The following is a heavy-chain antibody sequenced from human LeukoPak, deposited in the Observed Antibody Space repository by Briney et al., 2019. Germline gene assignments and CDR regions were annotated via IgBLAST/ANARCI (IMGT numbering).Heavy chain of an antibody. CDR2: IYYSGST. CDR3: ARETSQKGAHYMDV. V-gene: IGHV4-39*07. J-gene: IGHJ6*03. D-gene: IGHD3-16*01. Sequence: SETLSLTCTVSGDSISSRGYYWGWIRQPPGKGLEWIGSIYYSGSTYYNPSLKSRDTISVNTSKNQFSLKLSSVTAADAAVYYCARETSQKGAHYMDVWGKGTTVTISS. CDR1: GDSISSRGYY.